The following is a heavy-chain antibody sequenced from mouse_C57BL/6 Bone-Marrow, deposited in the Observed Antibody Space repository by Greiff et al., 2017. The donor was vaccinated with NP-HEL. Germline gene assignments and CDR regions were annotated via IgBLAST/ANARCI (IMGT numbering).Heavy chain of an antibody. CDR1: GYTFTSYW. V-gene: IGHV1-7*01. Sequence: QVQLQQPGAELAKPGASVKLSCKASGYTFTSYWMHWVKQRPGQGLEWIGYINPSSGYTKYNQKFKDKATLTADKSSSTAYMQLSSLTYEDSAVYYCALDGYFWYFDVWGTGTTVTVSS. CDR2: INPSSGYT. J-gene: IGHJ1*03. D-gene: IGHD2-3*01. CDR3: ALDGYFWYFDV.